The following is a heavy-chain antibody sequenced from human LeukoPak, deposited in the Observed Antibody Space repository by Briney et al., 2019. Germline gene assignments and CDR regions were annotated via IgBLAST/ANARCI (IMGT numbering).Heavy chain of an antibody. D-gene: IGHD2-8*01. CDR1: GYTFTNYG. J-gene: IGHJ5*02. Sequence: VSVKVSCEASGYTFTNYGITWVRQAPGKGLEWMGGISAYNGDTNYAQKLQGRVTMTTETSTSTAYMELRSLKSDDTAMYYCAREFASTVLMVNWFDPWGQGTLVSVSS. CDR2: ISAYNGDT. V-gene: IGHV1-18*01. CDR3: AREFASTVLMVNWFDP.